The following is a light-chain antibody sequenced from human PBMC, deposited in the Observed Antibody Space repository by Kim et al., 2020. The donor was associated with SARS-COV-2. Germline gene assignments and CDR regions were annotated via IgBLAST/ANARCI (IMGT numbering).Light chain of an antibody. CDR1: QIVSSN. V-gene: IGKV3-15*01. J-gene: IGKJ2*01. Sequence: VSPGERATLSCRASQIVSSNLAWYQQKPGQAPRLLIYGASTRAAGIPARFSGSGSGTEFTLTISSLQSEDFAVYYCQQYNNWPLYTFGQGTNLEIK. CDR3: QQYNNWPLYT. CDR2: GAS.